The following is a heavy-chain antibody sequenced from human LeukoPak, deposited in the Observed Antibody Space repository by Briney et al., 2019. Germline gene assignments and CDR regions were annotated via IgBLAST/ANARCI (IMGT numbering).Heavy chain of an antibody. J-gene: IGHJ4*02. Sequence: PGGSLRLSCAASGFTFSNYNMNWVRQAPGKGLEWVSSCSSSSSYIYYADSVKGRFTFSRDNAKNSLYLQMNSLRAEDTAVYYCATGSSWYFEYWGQGTLVTVSS. V-gene: IGHV3-21*01. CDR1: GFTFSNYN. CDR3: ATGSSWYFEY. D-gene: IGHD6-13*01. CDR2: CSSSSSYI.